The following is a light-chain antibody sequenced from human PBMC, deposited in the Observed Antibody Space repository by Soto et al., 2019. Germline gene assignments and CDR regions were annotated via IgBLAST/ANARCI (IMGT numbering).Light chain of an antibody. CDR3: QQYNGYSTWT. V-gene: IGKV3-11*01. J-gene: IGKJ1*01. CDR2: DAS. Sequence: EIVLTQSPATLSLSPGERATLSCRASQSIGLAIAWYQHKPGQAPRLLIFDASQRATGIPARFSGSGSGTDFTLTISSLQPDDFATYYCQQYNGYSTWTFGQGTKVDIK. CDR1: QSIGLA.